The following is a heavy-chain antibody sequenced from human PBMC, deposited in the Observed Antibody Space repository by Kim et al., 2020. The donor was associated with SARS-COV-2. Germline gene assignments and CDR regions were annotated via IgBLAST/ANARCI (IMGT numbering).Heavy chain of an antibody. V-gene: IGHV3-48*02. Sequence: GRFTMSRDNAKNSLYLQMNSLRDEDTAVYYCARDPTENYCGSGRNWYVDLWGRGTLVTVSS. J-gene: IGHJ2*01. D-gene: IGHD3-10*01. CDR3: ARDPTENYCGSGRNWYVDL.